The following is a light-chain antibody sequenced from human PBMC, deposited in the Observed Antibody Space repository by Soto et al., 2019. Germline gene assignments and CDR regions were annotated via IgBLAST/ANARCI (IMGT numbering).Light chain of an antibody. CDR1: QSVSSY. J-gene: IGKJ1*01. CDR2: AAS. CDR3: QQSYSTPVT. Sequence: DIQMHQSPSSLSASVGERVTMPGRASQSVSSYLTWYQQKPGQAPKLLIYAASSLQSGVPSRFSGSGSGTDFTLTISSLQPEDFATYYCQQSYSTPVTFGQGTKVDIK. V-gene: IGKV1-39*01.